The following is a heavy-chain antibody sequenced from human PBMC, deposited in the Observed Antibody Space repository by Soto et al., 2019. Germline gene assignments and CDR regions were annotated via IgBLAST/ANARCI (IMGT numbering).Heavy chain of an antibody. Sequence: GSGPTLVNPTQTLTLTCTFSGFSLSTSGVGVGWIRQPPGKALEWLALIYWDDDKRYSPSLKSRLTITKDTSKSQVVLTMTNMDPVDTATYYCARIPFKDYDFWSGAPGYYYYGMDVWGQGTTVTVSS. CDR1: GFSLSTSGVG. V-gene: IGHV2-5*02. CDR2: IYWDDDK. J-gene: IGHJ6*02. CDR3: ARIPFKDYDFWSGAPGYYYYGMDV. D-gene: IGHD3-3*01.